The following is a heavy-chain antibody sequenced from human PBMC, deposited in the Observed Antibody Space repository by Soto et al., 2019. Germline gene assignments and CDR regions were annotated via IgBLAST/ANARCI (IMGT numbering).Heavy chain of an antibody. Sequence: LRLSCAASGFSVRTNYMSWVRQAPGKGLEWVSVFESGGSICYADSVKGRFIISRDYAKNTVYLQMNSLRADDTAVYYCARAGVTPHFFDYWGQGTLVTVSS. CDR2: FESGGSI. CDR1: GFSVRTNY. CDR3: ARAGVTPHFFDY. J-gene: IGHJ4*02. V-gene: IGHV3-53*01. D-gene: IGHD2-21*02.